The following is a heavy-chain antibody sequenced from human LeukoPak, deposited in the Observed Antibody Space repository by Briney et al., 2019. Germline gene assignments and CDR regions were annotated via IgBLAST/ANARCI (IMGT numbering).Heavy chain of an antibody. CDR3: ARESAAAMGYYYYGMDV. V-gene: IGHV3-21*01. J-gene: IGHJ6*04. CDR2: ISSSSSYI. CDR1: GFTFSSYS. D-gene: IGHD2-2*01. Sequence: GGSLRLSCAASGFTFSSYSMNWVCQAPGKGLEWVSSISSSSSYIYYADSVKGRFTISRDNAKNSLYLQMNSLRAEDTAVYYCARESAAAMGYYYYGMDVWGKGTTVTVSS.